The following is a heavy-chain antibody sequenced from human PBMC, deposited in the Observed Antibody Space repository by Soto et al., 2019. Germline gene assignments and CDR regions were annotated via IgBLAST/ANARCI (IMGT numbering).Heavy chain of an antibody. CDR1: AGTFNTYA. D-gene: IGHD3-10*01. Sequence: QVQLVQSGAEMKKPGSSVKVSCQSSAGTFNTYAMNWVRQAPGQGPEWMGDIAPMFGAANYAPKFQGRVTITADEATGTSYMQLSSLTSEDTALYFCEREGQVHTPAFVYWGQGTLVTVS. J-gene: IGHJ4*02. CDR2: IAPMFGAA. CDR3: EREGQVHTPAFVY. V-gene: IGHV1-69*19.